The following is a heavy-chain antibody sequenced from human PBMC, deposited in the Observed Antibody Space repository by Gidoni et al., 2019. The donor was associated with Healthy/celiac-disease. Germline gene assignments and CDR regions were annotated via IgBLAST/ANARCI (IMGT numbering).Heavy chain of an antibody. D-gene: IGHD2-15*01. CDR2: ISYDGSNK. CDR3: AKDWGYCSGGSCYAMDY. J-gene: IGHJ4*01. Sequence: LEWVAVISYDGSNKYYADSVKGRFTISRDNSKNALYLQMNSLRAEDTAVYYCAKDWGYCSGGSCYAMDYWGQGTPVTVSS. V-gene: IGHV3-30*18.